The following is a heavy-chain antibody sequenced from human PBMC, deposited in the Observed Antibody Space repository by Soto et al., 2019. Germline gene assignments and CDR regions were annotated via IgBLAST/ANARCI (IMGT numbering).Heavy chain of an antibody. D-gene: IGHD5-18*01. J-gene: IGHJ4*02. CDR1: GFTFTSYT. CDR2: ISYGGSNK. Sequence: QVQLVESGGGVVQPGRSLRLSCAASGFTFTSYTMHWVRQAPGKGLEWVAVISYGGSNKYYADSVKGRFTISRDNSKKTVDLQMNNLRAEDTAVYYYAREGGYIYGNAYDYWGQGNLVTVSS. V-gene: IGHV3-30-3*01. CDR3: AREGGYIYGNAYDY.